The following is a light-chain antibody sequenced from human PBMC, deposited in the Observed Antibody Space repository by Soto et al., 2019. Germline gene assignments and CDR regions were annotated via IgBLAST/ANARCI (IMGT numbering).Light chain of an antibody. CDR2: EVT. CDR1: SSDVGGYNY. CDR3: SSYAGSNFVV. V-gene: IGLV2-8*01. Sequence: QSALTQPPSASGSPGQSVTISCTGTSSDVGGYNYVSWYQQHPGKAPKLMSYEVTKRPSGVPDRFSGSKSGNTASLTVSGLQAEDAADYYCSSYAGSNFVVFGGGTKLTVL. J-gene: IGLJ2*01.